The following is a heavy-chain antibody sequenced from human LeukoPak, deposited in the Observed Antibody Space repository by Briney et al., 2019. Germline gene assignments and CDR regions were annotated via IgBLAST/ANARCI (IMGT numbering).Heavy chain of an antibody. CDR2: IYYSGST. J-gene: IGHJ6*03. CDR1: GGSISSYY. CDR3: ARGSYNWNDVYYYYYMDV. Sequence: SETLSLTCTVSGGSISSYYWSWIRQPPGKGLEWIGYIYYSGSTNYNPSLKSRVTISVDTSKNQFSLKLSSVTAADTAVYYCARGSYNWNDVYYYYYMDVWGKGTTVTVSS. V-gene: IGHV4-59*01. D-gene: IGHD1-1*01.